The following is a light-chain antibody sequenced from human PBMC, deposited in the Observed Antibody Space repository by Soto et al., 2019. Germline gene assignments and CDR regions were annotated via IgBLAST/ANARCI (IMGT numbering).Light chain of an antibody. V-gene: IGLV2-23*02. J-gene: IGLJ3*02. CDR3: CSYTSTTTWV. CDR2: GVD. CDR1: SSDVGTYSL. Sequence: HSVLTQPASVSGSPGQSITISCTGTSSDVGTYSLVSWYQQHPGKVPKLVIYGVDKRPSGVSDRFSGSKSGNRASLTISGLQAEDEADYYCCSYTSTTTWVFGGGTKLTVL.